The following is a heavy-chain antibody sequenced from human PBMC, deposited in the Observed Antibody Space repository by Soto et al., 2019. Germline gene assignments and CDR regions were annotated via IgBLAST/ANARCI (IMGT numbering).Heavy chain of an antibody. J-gene: IGHJ6*02. D-gene: IGHD6-19*01. CDR2: IYHSGST. CDR1: GGSISSSNW. Sequence: PSETLSLTCAVSGGSISSSNWWSWVRQPPGKGLEWIGEIYHSGSTNYNPSLKSRVTISVDKSKNQFSLKLSSVTAADTAVYYCARVAGESGYYYYGMDVWGQGTTVTVSS. CDR3: ARVAGESGYYYYGMDV. V-gene: IGHV4-4*02.